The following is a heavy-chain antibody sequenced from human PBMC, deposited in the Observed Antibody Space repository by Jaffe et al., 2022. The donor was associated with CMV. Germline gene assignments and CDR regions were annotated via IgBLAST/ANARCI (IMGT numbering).Heavy chain of an antibody. V-gene: IGHV3-21*01. CDR2: ISSSSSYI. J-gene: IGHJ4*02. CDR3: ARPIVGATSTEYYFDY. CDR1: GFTFSSYS. D-gene: IGHD1-26*01. Sequence: EVQLVESGGGLVKPGGSLRLSCAASGFTFSSYSMNWVRQAPGKGLEWVSSISSSSSYIYYADSVKGRFTISRDNAKNSLYLQMNSLRAEDTAVYYCARPIVGATSTEYYFDYWGQGTLVTVSS.